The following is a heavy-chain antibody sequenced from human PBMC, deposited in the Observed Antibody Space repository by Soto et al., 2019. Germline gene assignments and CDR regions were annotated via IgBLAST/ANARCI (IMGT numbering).Heavy chain of an antibody. V-gene: IGHV4-34*01. CDR2: INHSGST. Sequence: SETLSLTCAVYGGSFSGYYWSWIRQPPGKGLEWIGEINHSGSTYFNPSLKSRVTISVDTSKNQFSLKLSSVTAADTAVYYCARHSGSSWDPFDSWGQGTLVTVSS. CDR3: ARHSGSSWDPFDS. D-gene: IGHD6-13*01. J-gene: IGHJ4*02. CDR1: GGSFSGYY.